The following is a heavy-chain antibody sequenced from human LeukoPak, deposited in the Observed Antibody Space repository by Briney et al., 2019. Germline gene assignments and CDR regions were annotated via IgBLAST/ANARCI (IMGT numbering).Heavy chain of an antibody. D-gene: IGHD3-22*01. CDR1: GYTFTSYD. CDR3: ASSFWDYYDSSGPNFDY. J-gene: IGHJ4*02. Sequence: ASVKVSCKASGYTFTSYDINWVRQATGQGLEWMGRIIPILGIANYAQKFQGRVTITADKSTSTAYMELSSLRSEDTAVYYCASSFWDYYDSSGPNFDYWGQGTLVTVSS. V-gene: IGHV1-69*04. CDR2: IIPILGIA.